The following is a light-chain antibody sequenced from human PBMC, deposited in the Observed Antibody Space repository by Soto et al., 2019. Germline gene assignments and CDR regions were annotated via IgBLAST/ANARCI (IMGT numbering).Light chain of an antibody. CDR1: QSVRSS. CDR3: HQRSNWPPEVT. Sequence: EIVLTQSPDTLSLSPGERATLSCRASQSVRSSLAWYQQKPGQAPRLLIYDASNRATGIPARFSASGSGTDFTLTISSLQPEDFAVYYCHQRSNWPPEVTFGPGTKGDI. J-gene: IGKJ3*01. V-gene: IGKV3-11*01. CDR2: DAS.